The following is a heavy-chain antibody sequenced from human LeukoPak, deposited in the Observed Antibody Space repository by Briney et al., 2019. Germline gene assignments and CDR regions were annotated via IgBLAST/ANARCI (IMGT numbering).Heavy chain of an antibody. CDR2: INAGNGDT. Sequence: GASVKVSCKASGYTFTSSVIHWVRQAPGQRLEWMGWINAGNGDTKNSQKFQGRVTITRDTSATTAYLELSSLRSEDTAVYYCARAPGFSSGCDYWGQGTLVTVSS. CDR3: ARAPGFSSGCDY. V-gene: IGHV1-3*01. J-gene: IGHJ4*02. D-gene: IGHD6-19*01. CDR1: GYTFTSSV.